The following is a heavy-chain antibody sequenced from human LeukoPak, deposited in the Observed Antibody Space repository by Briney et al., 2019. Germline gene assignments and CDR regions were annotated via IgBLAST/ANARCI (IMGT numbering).Heavy chain of an antibody. CDR1: GGTFSSYA. J-gene: IGHJ6*03. D-gene: IGHD2-2*02. Sequence: SVKVSCKASGGTFSSYAISWVRQAPGQGLEWMGGIIPIFGTANYAQKFQGRVTITADESTSTAYMELSSLRSEETAVYYCARGPIVVVPAAIHSHYYYMDVWGKGTTVTVSS. V-gene: IGHV1-69*13. CDR2: IIPIFGTA. CDR3: ARGPIVVVPAAIHSHYYYMDV.